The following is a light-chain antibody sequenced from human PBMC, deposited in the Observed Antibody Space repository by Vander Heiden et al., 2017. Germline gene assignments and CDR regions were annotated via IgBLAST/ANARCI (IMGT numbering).Light chain of an antibody. Sequence: IVLTQFPATLSLSPGERATLSCRASQSVSSDLAWYQQKPGQAPRLLIYDASNSATGVPARFSGSGSERDFTLTISSLEPEDFAIYYGQQRSNWPAAFGGGTMVEIK. CDR3: QQRSNWPAA. CDR2: DAS. V-gene: IGKV3-11*02. CDR1: QSVSSD. J-gene: IGKJ4*01.